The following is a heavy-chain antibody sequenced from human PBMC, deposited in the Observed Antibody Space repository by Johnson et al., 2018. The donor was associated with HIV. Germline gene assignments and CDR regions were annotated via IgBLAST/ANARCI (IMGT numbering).Heavy chain of an antibody. D-gene: IGHD2-2*01. CDR1: GFTVSSNY. CDR3: ARGIQPDAFDI. Sequence: VQLVESGGGLIQPGGSMRLSCAASGFTVSSNYMSWVRQAPGKGLEWVSVIYSGGSTYYADSVKGRFTISRDNSKNTLYVQMNSLRAEDTAVYYCARGIQPDAFDIWGQGTMVTVSS. V-gene: IGHV3-53*01. CDR2: IYSGGST. J-gene: IGHJ3*02.